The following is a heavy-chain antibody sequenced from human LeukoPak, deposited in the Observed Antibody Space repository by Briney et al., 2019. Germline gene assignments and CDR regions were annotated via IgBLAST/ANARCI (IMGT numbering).Heavy chain of an antibody. D-gene: IGHD6-13*01. V-gene: IGHV3-21*01. CDR3: ARDGVTYSSSWYGNWFDP. CDR1: GFTFSTYS. J-gene: IGHJ5*02. Sequence: GGSLRLSCAASGFTFSTYSMNWVRQAPGKGLEWVSSISSSSSYICYADSVKGRFTISREDAKTSLYLQMNSLRAEDTAVYYCARDGVTYSSSWYGNWFDPWGQGTLVTVSS. CDR2: ISSSSSYI.